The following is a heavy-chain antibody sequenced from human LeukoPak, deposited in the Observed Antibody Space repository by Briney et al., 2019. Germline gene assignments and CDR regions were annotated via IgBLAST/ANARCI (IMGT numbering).Heavy chain of an antibody. D-gene: IGHD6-13*01. CDR1: GFTFSSYA. CDR2: ISFDGSNK. V-gene: IGHV3-30-3*01. Sequence: GGSLRLSCAASGFTFSSYAMHWVRQAPGKGLEWVAVISFDGSNKYYADSVKGRFTISRDNSKNTLYLQMNSLRAEDTAVYYCAKEASGYDYWGQGTLVTVSS. J-gene: IGHJ4*02. CDR3: AKEASGYDY.